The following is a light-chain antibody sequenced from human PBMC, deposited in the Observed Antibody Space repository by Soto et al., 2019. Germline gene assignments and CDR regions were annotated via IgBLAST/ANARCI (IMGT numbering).Light chain of an antibody. CDR2: AAS. J-gene: IGKJ4*01. V-gene: IGKV1-39*01. CDR3: QQSYSTPLT. Sequence: DIQMTQSPSSLSASVGDSVTITCGASQSISSYLNWYQQKPGKAPKLLIYAASSLQSGVPSRFSGSGSGTDFTLTISSLQPEDFATYYCQQSYSTPLTFGGGTKVDIK. CDR1: QSISSY.